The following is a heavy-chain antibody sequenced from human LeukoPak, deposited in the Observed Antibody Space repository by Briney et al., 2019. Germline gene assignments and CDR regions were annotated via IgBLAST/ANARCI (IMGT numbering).Heavy chain of an antibody. D-gene: IGHD6-19*01. J-gene: IGHJ4*02. V-gene: IGHV4-59*01. CDR1: GGSISSYY. CDR3: ARPKVSGWYLGFDY. Sequence: PSETLSLTCTVSGGSISSYYWSWIRQPPGKGLEGIGNIYYSGSTNYNPSLKSRVTISVDTSKNQFSLKLSSVTAADTAVYYCARPKVSGWYLGFDYWGQGTLVTVSS. CDR2: IYYSGST.